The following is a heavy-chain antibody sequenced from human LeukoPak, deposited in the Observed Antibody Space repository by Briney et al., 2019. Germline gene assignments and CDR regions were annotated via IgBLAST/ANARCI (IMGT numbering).Heavy chain of an antibody. CDR1: GFMFDDYA. CDR3: VRESGVWVGPGIGRPLDV. D-gene: IGHD3-16*01. V-gene: IGHV3-49*04. CDR2: IRSKGYGGTT. J-gene: IGHJ6*04. Sequence: GRSLRLSCTGSGFMFDDYALTWVRQAPGKGLEWISFIRSKGYGGTTDYAASVKGRFTISRDDSKGVLYLQMNSLRAEDTAVYYCVRESGVWVGPGIGRPLDVWGKGTAVTVSS.